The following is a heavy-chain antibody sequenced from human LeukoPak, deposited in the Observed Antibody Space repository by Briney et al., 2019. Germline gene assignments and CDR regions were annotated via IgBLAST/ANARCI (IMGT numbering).Heavy chain of an antibody. CDR1: GFTFSTFA. Sequence: GGSLRLSCAASGFTFSTFAMIWVRQPPGKGLEWVSSIFPSGGEIHYADSVKGRFTISRDNSKNSLSLQMNSLRAEDTAVYYCVRDLQWLVEYDAFDIWGQGTMVTVSS. CDR3: VRDLQWLVEYDAFDI. D-gene: IGHD6-19*01. V-gene: IGHV3-23*01. CDR2: IFPSGGEI. J-gene: IGHJ3*02.